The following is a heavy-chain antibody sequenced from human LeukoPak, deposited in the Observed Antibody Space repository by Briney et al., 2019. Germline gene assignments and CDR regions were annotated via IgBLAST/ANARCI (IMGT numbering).Heavy chain of an antibody. J-gene: IGHJ3*02. V-gene: IGHV3-23*01. Sequence: PGGSLRLSCAASGFTFSSYGMSWVRQAPGKGLEWVSVISGSGGSTYYAASVKGRFTISRDNSKNTLYLQMNSLRAEDTAVYYCARARESSGYYYAGGGGAFDIWGQGTMVTVSS. D-gene: IGHD3-22*01. CDR1: GFTFSSYG. CDR3: ARARESSGYYYAGGGGAFDI. CDR2: ISGSGGST.